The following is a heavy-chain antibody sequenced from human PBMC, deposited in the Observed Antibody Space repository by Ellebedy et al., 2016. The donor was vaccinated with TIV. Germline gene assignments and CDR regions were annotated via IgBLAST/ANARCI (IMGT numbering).Heavy chain of an antibody. CDR1: GYTFTSYA. D-gene: IGHD3/OR15-3a*01. Sequence: AASVKVSCKASGYTFTSYAMHWVRQAPGQRLEWMGWINGGNGNTKYSQKFQGRVTITRDTSASTAYMDLSSLRSEETAVYYCARDRSHSRYDFWSGSYGMDVWGQGTTVTVSS. J-gene: IGHJ6*02. V-gene: IGHV1-3*01. CDR3: ARDRSHSRYDFWSGSYGMDV. CDR2: INGGNGNT.